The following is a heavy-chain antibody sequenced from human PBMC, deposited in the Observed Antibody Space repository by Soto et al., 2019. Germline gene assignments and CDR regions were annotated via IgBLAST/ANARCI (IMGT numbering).Heavy chain of an antibody. Sequence: QVQLVESGGGVVQPGRSLRLSCVASGFTFSSYGMHWVRQAPGRGLEWVAIIWYDGSYKYYADSVKGRFTISRDNSKNTLYLQMNSLRVEDTAVYYCARGYLGDSSSWYGHVDYWGQGTRVTVSS. J-gene: IGHJ4*02. CDR3: ARGYLGDSSSWYGHVDY. CDR1: GFTFSSYG. CDR2: IWYDGSYK. D-gene: IGHD6-13*01. V-gene: IGHV3-33*01.